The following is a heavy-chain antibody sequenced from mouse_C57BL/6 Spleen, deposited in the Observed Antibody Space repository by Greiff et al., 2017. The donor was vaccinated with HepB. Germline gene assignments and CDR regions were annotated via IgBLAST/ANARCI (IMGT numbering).Heavy chain of an antibody. CDR3: TGGSLWYFDV. Sequence: EVKVEESGGGLVQPGGSMKLSCVASGFTFSNYWMNWVRQSPEKGLEWVAQIRLKSDNYATHYAESVKGRFTISRDDSKSSVYLQMNNLRAEDTGIYYCTGGSLWYFDVWGTGTTVTVSS. CDR2: IRLKSDNYAT. V-gene: IGHV6-3*01. D-gene: IGHD6-2*01. J-gene: IGHJ1*03. CDR1: GFTFSNYW.